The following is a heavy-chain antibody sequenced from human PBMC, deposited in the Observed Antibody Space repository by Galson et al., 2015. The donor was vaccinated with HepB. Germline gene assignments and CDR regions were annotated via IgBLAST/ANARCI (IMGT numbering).Heavy chain of an antibody. J-gene: IGHJ3*02. CDR1: GFTFSSYA. Sequence: SLRLSCAASGFTFSSYAMHWVRQAPGKGLEWVAVISYDGSNKYYADSVKGRFTISRDNSKNTLYLQMNSLRAEDTAVYYCAPLTVAFYYGSGREAFDIWGQGTMVTVSS. CDR2: ISYDGSNK. CDR3: APLTVAFYYGSGREAFDI. V-gene: IGHV3-30*04. D-gene: IGHD3-10*01.